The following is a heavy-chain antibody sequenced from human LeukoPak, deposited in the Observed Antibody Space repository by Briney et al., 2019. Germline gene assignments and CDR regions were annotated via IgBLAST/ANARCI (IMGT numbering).Heavy chain of an antibody. Sequence: GGSLRLSCAASGFTFSSYSMNWVRQAPGKGLEWVSSISSSSSYIYYADSVKGRFTISRDNAKNSLYLQMNSLRAEDTAVYYCARAKRELLPPYCYYYYGMDVWGQGTTVTVSS. CDR2: ISSSSSYI. V-gene: IGHV3-21*01. D-gene: IGHD3-10*01. CDR3: ARAKRELLPPYCYYYYGMDV. CDR1: GFTFSSYS. J-gene: IGHJ6*02.